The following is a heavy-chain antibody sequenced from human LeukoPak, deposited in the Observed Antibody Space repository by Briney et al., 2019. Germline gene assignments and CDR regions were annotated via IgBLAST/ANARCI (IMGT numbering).Heavy chain of an antibody. J-gene: IGHJ6*04. Sequence: ASVKVSCKASGYTFTGYYMHWVRQAPGQGLEWMGWINPNSSGTNYAQKFQGWVTMTRDTSISTAYMELSRLRSDDTAVYYCARDQYYGSGSSAMDVWGKGTTVTVSS. CDR3: ARDQYYGSGSSAMDV. CDR1: GYTFTGYY. D-gene: IGHD3-10*01. V-gene: IGHV1-2*04. CDR2: INPNSSGT.